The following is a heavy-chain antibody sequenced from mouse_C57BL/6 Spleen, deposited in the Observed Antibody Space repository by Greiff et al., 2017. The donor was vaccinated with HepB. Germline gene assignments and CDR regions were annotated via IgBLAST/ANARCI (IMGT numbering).Heavy chain of an antibody. CDR3: ARSGITTVVANYAMDY. D-gene: IGHD1-1*01. V-gene: IGHV1-50*01. CDR1: GYTFTSYW. Sequence: VQLQQPGAELGKPGASVKLSCKASGYTFTSYWMQWVKQRPGQGLEWIGEIDPSDSYTNYNQKFKGKATLTVDTSSSTAYMQLSSLTSEDSAVYYCARSGITTVVANYAMDYWGQGTSVTVSS. J-gene: IGHJ4*01. CDR2: IDPSDSYT.